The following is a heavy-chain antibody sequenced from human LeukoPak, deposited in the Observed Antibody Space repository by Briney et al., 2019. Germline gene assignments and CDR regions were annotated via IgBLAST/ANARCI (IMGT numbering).Heavy chain of an antibody. V-gene: IGHV3-30*04. CDR3: ARDQSVWQQPDGYMDV. CDR2: ISYDGSNK. Sequence: PGGSLRLSCAASGFTFSSYAMHWVRQAPGKGLEWVAVISYDGSNKYYADSVKGRFTISRDNSKNSLYLQMNSLRAEDTAVYYCARDQSVWQQPDGYMDVWGKGTTVTFSS. D-gene: IGHD6-13*01. J-gene: IGHJ6*03. CDR1: GFTFSSYA.